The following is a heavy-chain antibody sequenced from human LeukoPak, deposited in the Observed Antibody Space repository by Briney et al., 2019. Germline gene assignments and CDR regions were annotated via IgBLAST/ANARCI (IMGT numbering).Heavy chain of an antibody. D-gene: IGHD3-10*01. J-gene: IGHJ4*02. CDR1: GGSFSGYY. V-gene: IGHV4-34*01. CDR2: INHSGST. Sequence: SETLSLTCAVYGGSFSGYYWSWIRQPPGKGLEWIGEINHSGSTNYNPSLKSRVTTSVDTSKNQFSLKLSSVTAADTAVYYCARVGYGSGSYFVRSLFDYWGQGTLVTVSS. CDR3: ARVGYGSGSYFVRSLFDY.